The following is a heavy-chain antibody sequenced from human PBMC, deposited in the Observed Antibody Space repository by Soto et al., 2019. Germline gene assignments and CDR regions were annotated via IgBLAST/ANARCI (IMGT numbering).Heavy chain of an antibody. D-gene: IGHD6-19*01. J-gene: IGHJ4*01. CDR3: ARDRSGWYDF. Sequence: ASVKVSCKPSGYPFTSNRLSWVRRAPGQGLEWMGWISPHNGNAKYAQKFQDRVTMTADTAASTVYMELRSLRSDDSAVFYCARDRSGWYDFWGQ. CDR2: ISPHNGNA. V-gene: IGHV1-18*01. CDR1: GYPFTSNR.